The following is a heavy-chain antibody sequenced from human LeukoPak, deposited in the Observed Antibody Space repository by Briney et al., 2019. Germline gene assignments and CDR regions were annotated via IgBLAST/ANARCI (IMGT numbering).Heavy chain of an antibody. J-gene: IGHJ4*02. Sequence: GGSLRLSCSASGFTFSTYWMSWVRQAPGKGLEWVANMRRDGNEIYYLDSVRGRFTISRDNAKNSLYLQMNSLRAEDTALYYCAKGLRFLEWLSPLDYWGQGTLVTVSS. CDR3: AKGLRFLEWLSPLDY. CDR1: GFTFSTYW. V-gene: IGHV3-7*03. D-gene: IGHD3-3*01. CDR2: MRRDGNEI.